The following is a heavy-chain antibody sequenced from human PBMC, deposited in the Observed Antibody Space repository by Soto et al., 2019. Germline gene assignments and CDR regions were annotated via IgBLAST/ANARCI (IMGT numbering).Heavy chain of an antibody. CDR3: ASPPRGGSGPPGQQTAYYYYGMDV. Sequence: GGSLRLSCAASGFTFSSYAMHWVRQAPGKGLEWVAIISYDGSHKYYADSVKGRFTISRDNSKNTLYLQMNSLRAEDTAVYYCASPPRGGSGPPGQQTAYYYYGMDVWGQGTTVTVSS. CDR1: GFTFSSYA. V-gene: IGHV3-30-3*01. D-gene: IGHD6-19*01. J-gene: IGHJ6*02. CDR2: ISYDGSHK.